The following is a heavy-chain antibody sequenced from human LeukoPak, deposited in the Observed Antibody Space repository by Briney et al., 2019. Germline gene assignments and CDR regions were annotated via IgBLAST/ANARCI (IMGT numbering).Heavy chain of an antibody. CDR3: ARGLVGYYAMDV. V-gene: IGHV3-48*03. Sequence: PGGSLRLSCAASEFTFRSYEMNWVRQAPGKGRGWISYISNSDTTIAYADSVKGRFTISRDNAKNSLYLQMNSLRVEDTAVYYCARGLVGYYAMDVWGQGTTVTVSS. D-gene: IGHD3-10*01. CDR1: EFTFRSYE. CDR2: ISNSDTTI. J-gene: IGHJ6*02.